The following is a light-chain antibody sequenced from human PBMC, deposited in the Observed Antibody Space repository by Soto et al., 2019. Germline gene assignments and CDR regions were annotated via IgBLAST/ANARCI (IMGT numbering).Light chain of an antibody. CDR2: KAS. J-gene: IGKJ1*01. CDR1: QSISVW. V-gene: IGKV1-5*03. CDR3: QQYLTYIT. Sequence: DIQMTQFPSTLSASIGDRVTITCRASQSISVWLAWYQQKSGKAPKLLISKASNLESGVPSRFSGSGSGTEFTLTISSLQPDDFATYYCQQYLTYITFGQGTKVEIK.